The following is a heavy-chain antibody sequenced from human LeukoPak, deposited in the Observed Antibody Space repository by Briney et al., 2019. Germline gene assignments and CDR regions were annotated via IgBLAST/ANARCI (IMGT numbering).Heavy chain of an antibody. Sequence: GGSLRLSCAASGFTFSNYGMHWVRQAPGKGLEWVAVISYDESDKYYADSVKGRFTISRDNSKNTLYLQMNSLRPEDTAVYYCAKGVVAATNAAYYGMDVWGQGTTATVSS. V-gene: IGHV3-30*18. J-gene: IGHJ6*02. CDR3: AKGVVAATNAAYYGMDV. CDR2: ISYDESDK. D-gene: IGHD2-15*01. CDR1: GFTFSNYG.